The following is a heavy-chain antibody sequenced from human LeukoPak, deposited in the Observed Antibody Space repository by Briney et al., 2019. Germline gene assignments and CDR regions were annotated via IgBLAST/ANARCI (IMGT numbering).Heavy chain of an antibody. D-gene: IGHD2-21*01. V-gene: IGHV3-21*01. Sequence: GGSLRLSCAASGFTFSSYHINWVRQAPGKGLEWVSSISSNSDYIYYADSAKGRFTISRDNAKNSLYLRMNSLRAEDTAVYYCARGLCGGDCYDYWGQGTLVTVSS. CDR2: ISSNSDYI. CDR3: ARGLCGGDCYDY. CDR1: GFTFSSYH. J-gene: IGHJ4*02.